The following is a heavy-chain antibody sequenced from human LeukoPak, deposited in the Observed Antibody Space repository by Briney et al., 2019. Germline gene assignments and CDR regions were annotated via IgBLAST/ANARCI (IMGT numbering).Heavy chain of an antibody. CDR2: INPNSGGT. CDR3: ARDVRFIGDFWSGYYYFDY. CDR1: GYTFTGYY. V-gene: IGHV1-2*02. J-gene: IGHJ4*02. D-gene: IGHD3-3*01. Sequence: ASVKVSCKASGYTFTGYYMHWVRQAPGQGLEWMGWINPNSGGTNYAQKFQGRVTMTRDTSISTAYMELSRLRSDDTAVYYCARDVRFIGDFWSGYYYFDYWGQGTLVTASS.